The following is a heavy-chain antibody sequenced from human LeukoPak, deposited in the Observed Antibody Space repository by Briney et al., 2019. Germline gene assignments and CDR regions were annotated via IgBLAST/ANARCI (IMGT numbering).Heavy chain of an antibody. CDR1: GGSISSSNYY. Sequence: SETLSLTCTVSGGSISSSNYYWGWIRQPPGKGLEWIGSIYTSGSTNYNPSLKSRVTMSVDTSKNQFSLKLSSVTAADTAVYYCAREGIAAAGQPWDYYYYMDVWGKGTTVTVSS. CDR3: AREGIAAAGQPWDYYYYMDV. D-gene: IGHD6-13*01. CDR2: IYTSGST. V-gene: IGHV4-39*07. J-gene: IGHJ6*03.